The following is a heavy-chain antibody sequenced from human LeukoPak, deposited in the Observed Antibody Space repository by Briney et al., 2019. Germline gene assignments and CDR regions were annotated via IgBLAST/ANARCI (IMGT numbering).Heavy chain of an antibody. Sequence: HAGGSLRLSCAASGFTVSSNYMSWVRQAPGKGLEWVSVIYSGGSTYYADSVKSRFTISRDNSKNTLYLQMNSLRAEDTAVYYCARVSGYSYGLANWGQGTLVTVSS. J-gene: IGHJ4*02. CDR2: IYSGGST. V-gene: IGHV3-53*01. D-gene: IGHD5-18*01. CDR1: GFTVSSNY. CDR3: ARVSGYSYGLAN.